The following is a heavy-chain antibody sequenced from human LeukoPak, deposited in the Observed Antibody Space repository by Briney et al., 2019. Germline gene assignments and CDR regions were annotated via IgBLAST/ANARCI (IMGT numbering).Heavy chain of an antibody. Sequence: SETLSLTCSVSGASISTYYWSWIRQPPGRGLEWIGYIYYSGSTNSNASLKSRVTIFVDPSKNQFSLRLSSVTAADTAVYYCARHRAYSYSSPFDIWGQGKMVPSLQ. V-gene: IGHV4-59*08. CDR2: IYYSGST. CDR3: ARHRAYSYSSPFDI. CDR1: GASISTYY. D-gene: IGHD6-6*01. J-gene: IGHJ3*02.